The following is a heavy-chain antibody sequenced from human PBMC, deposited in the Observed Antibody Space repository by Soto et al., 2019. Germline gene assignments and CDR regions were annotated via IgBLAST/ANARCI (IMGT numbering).Heavy chain of an antibody. Sequence: ASVKVSCKASGGTFSSYAISWVRQAPGQGLEWMGGIIPIFGTANYAQKFQGRVTITADESTSTAYMELSSLRSEDTAVYYCARDGPRITMVRAYYYYYCMDVWGQGTPVTVSS. J-gene: IGHJ6*02. D-gene: IGHD3-10*01. CDR2: IIPIFGTA. V-gene: IGHV1-69*13. CDR3: ARDGPRITMVRAYYYYYCMDV. CDR1: GGTFSSYA.